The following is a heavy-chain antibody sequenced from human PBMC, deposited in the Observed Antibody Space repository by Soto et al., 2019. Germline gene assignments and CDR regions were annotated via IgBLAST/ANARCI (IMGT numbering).Heavy chain of an antibody. D-gene: IGHD3-9*01. V-gene: IGHV3-21*01. CDR2: ISSSSSYI. Sequence: ESGGGLVKPGGSLRLSCAASGFTFRSYSMNWVRQAPGKGLEWVSSISSSSSYIYYADSVKGRFTISRDNAKNSLYLQMNSLRAEDTAVYYCARDVHYDILTGYYVKSWFDPWGQGTLVTVSS. J-gene: IGHJ5*02. CDR1: GFTFRSYS. CDR3: ARDVHYDILTGYYVKSWFDP.